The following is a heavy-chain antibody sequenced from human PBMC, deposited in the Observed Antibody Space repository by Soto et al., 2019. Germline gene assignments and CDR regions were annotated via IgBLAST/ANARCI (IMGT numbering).Heavy chain of an antibody. D-gene: IGHD2-15*01. CDR3: AKDQDIVVVVDPIMED. V-gene: IGHV3-30*18. CDR2: ISYDGSNK. Sequence: ESGGGVVQPGRSLRLSCAASGFTFSSYGMHWVRQAPGKGLEWVAVISYDGSNKYYADSVKGRFTISRDNSKNTLYLQMNSLRAEDTAVYYCAKDQDIVVVVDPIMEDWGQGTLVTVSS. J-gene: IGHJ4*02. CDR1: GFTFSSYG.